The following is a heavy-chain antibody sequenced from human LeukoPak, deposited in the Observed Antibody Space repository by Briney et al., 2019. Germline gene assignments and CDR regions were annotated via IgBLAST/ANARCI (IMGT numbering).Heavy chain of an antibody. V-gene: IGHV6-1*01. J-gene: IGHJ4*02. CDR3: ARVQYSSTSQFDY. CDR2: TYYRSKWYN. D-gene: IGHD6-13*01. CDR1: GDSVSSNSVA. Sequence: PSQTLSLTCAISGDSVSSNSVAWNWIRQSPSRGLEWLGRTYYRSKWYNDYAVSVKSRITINADTSKNQFSLQLNSVTPEDTAAYYCARVQYSSTSQFDYWGQGTLVTVSS.